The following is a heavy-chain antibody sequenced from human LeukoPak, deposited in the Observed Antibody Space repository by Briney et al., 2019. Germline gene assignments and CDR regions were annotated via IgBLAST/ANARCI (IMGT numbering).Heavy chain of an antibody. D-gene: IGHD1-26*01. CDR2: IYSDNT. V-gene: IGHV3-53*01. CDR1: GFTVSSNS. Sequence: PGGSLRLSCTVSGFTVSSNSMSWVRQAPGKGLEWVSFIYSDNTHYSDSVKGRFTISRDNSKNTLYLQMNSLRAEDTAVYYCAKDRVFGVGATVFDIWGQGTMVTVSS. J-gene: IGHJ3*02. CDR3: AKDRVFGVGATVFDI.